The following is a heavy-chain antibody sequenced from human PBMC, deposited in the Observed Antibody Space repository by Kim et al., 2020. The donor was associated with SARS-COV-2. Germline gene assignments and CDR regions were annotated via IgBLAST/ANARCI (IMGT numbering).Heavy chain of an antibody. J-gene: IGHJ3*02. CDR3: AKDLSSTEAEGDAFDI. V-gene: IGHV1-2*06. CDR2: ISPNNGDT. CDR1: GYSFPDSF. D-gene: IGHD2-15*01. Sequence: ASVKVSCKTSGYSFPDSFMHWVRQAPGQGLEWMGRISPNNGDTSYAQKFQGRVTMTRDTSISTAYMELSRLRSDDTAVYYCAKDLSSTEAEGDAFDIWGQGTLVTVPS.